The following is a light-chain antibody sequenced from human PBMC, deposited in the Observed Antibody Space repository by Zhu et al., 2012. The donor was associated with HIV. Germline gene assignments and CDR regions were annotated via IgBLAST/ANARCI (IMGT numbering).Light chain of an antibody. CDR3: QQYYSWPST. CDR2: GAS. V-gene: IGKV3-15*01. CDR1: QNVNIN. Sequence: EIVMTQSPDTLSVSPGERVTLSCRASQNVNINLAWYQQKPGQAPRLLMYGASTRATGIPARFSGSGSGTEFTLTISSLQSEDFALYYCQQYYSWPSTFGQGTKVEIK. J-gene: IGKJ1*01.